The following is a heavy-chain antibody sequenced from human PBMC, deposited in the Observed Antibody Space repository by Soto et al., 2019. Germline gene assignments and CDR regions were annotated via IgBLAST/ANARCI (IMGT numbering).Heavy chain of an antibody. CDR1: GDSFNDYY. CDR3: ARESGGATATLDYYYCYMDV. D-gene: IGHD5-12*01. CDR2: INPNGGVT. V-gene: IGHV1-2*04. Sequence: QVQLVQSGAAVRKPGASVTVYCRSSGDSFNDYYIHWVRQAPGQGFEWMGWINPNGGVTKYAQKFQCWASMTRDTSIRTVYMQLSRLRSDDTAVYYGARESGGATATLDYYYCYMDVWGTGTTVTVSS. J-gene: IGHJ6*03.